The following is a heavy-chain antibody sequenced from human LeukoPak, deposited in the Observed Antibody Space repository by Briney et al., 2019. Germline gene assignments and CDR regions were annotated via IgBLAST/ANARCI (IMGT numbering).Heavy chain of an antibody. CDR1: GFTFSDYW. CDR2: IAPSGGDI. D-gene: IGHD3-3*01. CDR3: TRGHYGLDV. Sequence: PGGSLRLSCVASGFTFSDYWLSWIRQAPGKGLEWVSYIAPSGGDIYYADSVRGRFAISRDNAKTSLYLQMNSLRAEDTGVYYCTRGHYGLDVWGQGTTVTVSS. J-gene: IGHJ6*02. V-gene: IGHV3-11*01.